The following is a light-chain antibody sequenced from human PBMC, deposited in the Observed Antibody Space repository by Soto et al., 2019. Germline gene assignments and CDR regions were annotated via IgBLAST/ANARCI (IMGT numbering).Light chain of an antibody. J-gene: IGLJ1*01. CDR2: EVI. CDR3: SSFAGSTNFAV. CDR1: SSGVGGYNY. Sequence: QSVLTQPPSASGSPGQSVTISCTGTSSGVGGYNYVSWYQQHPGKAPKLMIYEVIKRPSGVPDRFSGSKSGNTASLTVSGLQAEDEADYYCSSFAGSTNFAVFGTGTKVTVL. V-gene: IGLV2-8*01.